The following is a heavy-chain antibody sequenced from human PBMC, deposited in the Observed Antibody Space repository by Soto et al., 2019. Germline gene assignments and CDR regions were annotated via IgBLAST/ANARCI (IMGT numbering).Heavy chain of an antibody. Sequence: EVQLVEFGGGLVQPGGSLRLSCAASGFTFSSYSMNWVRQAPGKGLEWVSYISSSSGPIYYADSVKGRFTISRDNAKNTLYLQMNSLRAEDTAVYYCARGWLGGVASIRGDYLGQGSLVTVSS. CDR1: GFTFSSYS. J-gene: IGHJ4*02. D-gene: IGHD5-12*01. CDR3: ARGWLGGVASIRGDY. V-gene: IGHV3-48*01. CDR2: ISSSSGPI.